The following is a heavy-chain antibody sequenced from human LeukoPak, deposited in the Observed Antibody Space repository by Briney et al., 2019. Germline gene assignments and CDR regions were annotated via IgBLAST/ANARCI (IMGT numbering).Heavy chain of an antibody. CDR2: ISSSSSYI. Sequence: GGSLRLSCAASGFTFSSYSMNWVRQAPGKGLEWVSSISSSSSYIYYADSVKGRFTISRDNAKNSLYLQMNSLRAEDTAVYYCASFPVAGPDGDYWGQGTLVTVSS. J-gene: IGHJ4*02. CDR1: GFTFSSYS. CDR3: ASFPVAGPDGDY. D-gene: IGHD6-19*01. V-gene: IGHV3-21*01.